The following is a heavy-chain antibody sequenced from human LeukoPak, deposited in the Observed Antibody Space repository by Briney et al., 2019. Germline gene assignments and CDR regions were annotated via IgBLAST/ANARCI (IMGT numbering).Heavy chain of an antibody. CDR2: IYYTGST. J-gene: IGHJ3*02. CDR1: GGSISSLY. CDR3: ARQIAVAGLGAFDI. V-gene: IGHV4-59*01. D-gene: IGHD6-19*01. Sequence: SETLSLTCTVSGGSISSLYWSWIRQPPGKGLEWIGYIYYTGSTNYNPSLKSRVTVSVDTSKNQFSLKLSSVTAADTAVHYCARQIAVAGLGAFDIWGQGTMVTVSS.